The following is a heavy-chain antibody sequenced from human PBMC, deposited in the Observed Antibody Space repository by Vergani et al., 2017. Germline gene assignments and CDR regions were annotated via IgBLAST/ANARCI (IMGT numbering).Heavy chain of an antibody. J-gene: IGHJ6*03. CDR2: IIPIFGTA. Sequence: QVQLVQSGAEVKKPGSSVKVSCKASGCTFSSYAISWVRQAPGQGLEWMGRIIPIFGTANYAQKVQGRVTITADDSTSTAYMELSSLRSEDTAVYYCAITTVTTSHYYYYYMDVWGKGTTVTVSS. V-gene: IGHV1-69*18. CDR1: GCTFSSYA. CDR3: AITTVTTSHYYYYYMDV. D-gene: IGHD4-11*01.